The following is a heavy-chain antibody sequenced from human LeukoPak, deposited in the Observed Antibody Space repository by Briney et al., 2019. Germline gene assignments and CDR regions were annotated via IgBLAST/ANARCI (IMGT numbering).Heavy chain of an antibody. J-gene: IGHJ3*02. D-gene: IGHD6-13*01. CDR2: IYPGDSDT. CDR3: VRTPSSWYAFDI. Sequence: GESLKISRKGSGYSFTSYWIGWVRQMPGKGLEWMGIIYPGDSDTRYSPSFQGQVTISADKSISTTYLQWSSLKASDTAIYYCVRTPSSWYAFDIWGQGTMVTVSS. CDR1: GYSFTSYW. V-gene: IGHV5-51*01.